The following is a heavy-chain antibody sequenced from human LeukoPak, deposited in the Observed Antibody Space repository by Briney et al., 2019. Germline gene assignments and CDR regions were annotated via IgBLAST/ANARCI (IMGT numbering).Heavy chain of an antibody. J-gene: IGHJ6*04. CDR3: ARHGAAAGTEYGMDV. CDR1: GYSFTSYW. Sequence: GESLKISCKGSGYSFTSYWISWVRQMPGKGLEWMGRIDPSDSYTNYSPSFQGHVTISADKSISTAYLQWSSLKASDTAMYYCARHGAAAGTEYGMDVWGKGTTATVSS. V-gene: IGHV5-10-1*01. D-gene: IGHD6-13*01. CDR2: IDPSDSYT.